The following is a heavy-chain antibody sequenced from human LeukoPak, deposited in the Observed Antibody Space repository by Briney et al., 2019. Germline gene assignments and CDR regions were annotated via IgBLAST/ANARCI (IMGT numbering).Heavy chain of an antibody. CDR1: GGSFSGYY. Sequence: SETLSLTCAVYGGSFSGYYWSWIRQPPGKGLEWIGEINHSGSTNYNPSLKSRVTISVDTSKNQFSLKLSSVTAADTAVYYCARRGYSYGYYPWGQGTLVTVSS. J-gene: IGHJ5*02. V-gene: IGHV4-34*01. CDR2: INHSGST. CDR3: ARRGYSYGYYP. D-gene: IGHD5-18*01.